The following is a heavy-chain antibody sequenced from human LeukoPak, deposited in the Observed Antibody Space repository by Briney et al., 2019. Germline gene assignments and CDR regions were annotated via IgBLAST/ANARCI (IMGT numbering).Heavy chain of an antibody. V-gene: IGHV4-4*07. J-gene: IGHJ4*02. CDR3: ARGGRATVTQYFDY. Sequence: SETLSLTCTVSGGSISGYYWSWIRQPAGKGLEWIGRIYSSGSTNYNPSFRSRVTLSVDTSKNQFSLKLSSVTAADTAVYFCARGGRATVTQYFDYWGQGTLVTVSS. CDR1: GGSISGYY. D-gene: IGHD4-17*01. CDR2: IYSSGST.